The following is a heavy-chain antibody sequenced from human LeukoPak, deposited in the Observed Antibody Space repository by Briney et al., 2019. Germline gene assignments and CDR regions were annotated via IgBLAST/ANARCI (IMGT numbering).Heavy chain of an antibody. J-gene: IGHJ5*02. CDR2: ISAYNGNT. V-gene: IGHV1-18*01. D-gene: IGHD4-11*01. Sequence: ASVKVSCKASGYTFTSYGISWVRQAPGQGLEWMGWISAYNGNTNYAQKLQGRVTMTTDTSTSTAYMELRSLRSDDTAVYYCARTRDYSNSPSWFDPWGQGTLVTVSS. CDR1: GYTFTSYG. CDR3: ARTRDYSNSPSWFDP.